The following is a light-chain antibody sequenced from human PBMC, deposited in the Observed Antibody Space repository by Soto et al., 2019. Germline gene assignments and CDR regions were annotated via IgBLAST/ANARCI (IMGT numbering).Light chain of an antibody. CDR2: GAS. Sequence: EIVLTQSPGTLSLSPGERATLSCRASQTVTSNYLAWYQQKAGQAPRLLIYGASNRASGIPDRFVGSGSGTDFTLTISRLEPEDFEVYYCQQVDTSPMYTFGQGTKVEIK. CDR1: QTVTSNY. J-gene: IGKJ2*01. V-gene: IGKV3-20*01. CDR3: QQVDTSPMYT.